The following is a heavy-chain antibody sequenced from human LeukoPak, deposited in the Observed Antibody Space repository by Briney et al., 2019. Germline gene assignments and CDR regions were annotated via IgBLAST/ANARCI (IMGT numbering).Heavy chain of an antibody. V-gene: IGHV3-23*01. CDR3: AKDFTPDGVWDIDY. CDR1: GGSISSYY. D-gene: IGHD4-17*01. Sequence: PSETLSLTCTVSGGSISSYYWGWVRQAPGKGLEWVSGIYGGGSGSTFYAESVKGRFTISRDNSKNTLYLQMNSLRDEDTAIYYCAKDFTPDGVWDIDYWGRGTLITVSS. J-gene: IGHJ4*02. CDR2: IYGGGSGST.